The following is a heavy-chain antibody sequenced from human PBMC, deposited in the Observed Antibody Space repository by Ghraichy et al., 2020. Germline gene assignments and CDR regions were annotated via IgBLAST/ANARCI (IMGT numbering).Heavy chain of an antibody. D-gene: IGHD3-10*01. Sequence: LSLTCAASGFTFSSYAMSWVRQAPGKGLEWGSAISGSGGSTYYADSVKGRFTISRDNSKNTLYLQMNSLRAEDTAVYYCAKDPEYYYGSETRYFDYWGQGTLVTVSS. CDR1: GFTFSSYA. CDR3: AKDPEYYYGSETRYFDY. CDR2: ISGSGGST. J-gene: IGHJ4*02. V-gene: IGHV3-23*01.